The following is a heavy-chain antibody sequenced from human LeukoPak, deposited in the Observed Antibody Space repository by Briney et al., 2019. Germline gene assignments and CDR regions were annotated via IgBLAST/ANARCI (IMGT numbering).Heavy chain of an antibody. D-gene: IGHD2-2*01. Sequence: PGGSLRLSCAASGFTFSSYAMSWVRQAPGKGLEWVSAISGSGDSTYYADSVKGRFTISRDNSKNTLYLQMNSLRAEDTAVYYCARYCSSTSCSRGFDYWGQGTLVTVSS. CDR1: GFTFSSYA. CDR3: ARYCSSTSCSRGFDY. CDR2: ISGSGDST. J-gene: IGHJ4*02. V-gene: IGHV3-23*01.